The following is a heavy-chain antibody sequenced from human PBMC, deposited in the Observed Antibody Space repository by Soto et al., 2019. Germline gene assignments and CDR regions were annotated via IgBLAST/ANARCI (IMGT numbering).Heavy chain of an antibody. D-gene: IGHD3-22*01. CDR3: ARDLGYYYDSSGHFDI. J-gene: IGHJ3*02. V-gene: IGHV4-4*02. Sequence: QVQLQESGPGLVKPSGTLSLTCAVSGGSISSSNWWSWVRQPPGKGLEWIGEIYHSGSTNYNPSLKSRVTISVDQSKNQFALKLSSVTAADTAVYYCARDLGYYYDSSGHFDIWGQGTMVTVSS. CDR2: IYHSGST. CDR1: GGSISSSNW.